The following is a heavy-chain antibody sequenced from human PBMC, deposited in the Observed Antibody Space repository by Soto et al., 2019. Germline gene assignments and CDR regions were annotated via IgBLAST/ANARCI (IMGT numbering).Heavy chain of an antibody. CDR1: GFTFSSYA. Sequence: QVQLVESGGGVVQSGRSLRLSCAASGFTFSSYAMHWVRQAPGKGLEWVAVISYDGSNKYYADSVKGRFTISRDNSKNTLYLQMNSLRAEDTAVYYCARSGNYYYDSSGGPHWYFDLWGRGTLVTVSS. V-gene: IGHV3-30-3*01. CDR2: ISYDGSNK. D-gene: IGHD3-22*01. J-gene: IGHJ2*01. CDR3: ARSGNYYYDSSGGPHWYFDL.